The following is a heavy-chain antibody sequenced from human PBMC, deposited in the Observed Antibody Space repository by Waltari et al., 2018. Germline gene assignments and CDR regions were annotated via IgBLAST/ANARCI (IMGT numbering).Heavy chain of an antibody. V-gene: IGHV4-34*01. CDR1: GGSFSGYY. CDR2: INQSGST. D-gene: IGHD3-3*01. CDR3: ARGLGFWSGYYGYYFDY. J-gene: IGHJ4*02. Sequence: QVQLQQWGAGLLKPSETLSLTCAVYGGSFSGYYWSWIRQPPGKGLEWIGEINQSGSTNYNPALKSRVTMSVDTSKNQFSLKLSSLTAADTAVYYCARGLGFWSGYYGYYFDYWGQGTLVTVSS.